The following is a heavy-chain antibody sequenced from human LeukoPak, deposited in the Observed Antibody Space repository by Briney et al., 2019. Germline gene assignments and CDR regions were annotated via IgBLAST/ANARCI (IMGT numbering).Heavy chain of an antibody. CDR3: ASLYYYDSSGYFTRDAFDI. CDR1: GGSISSYY. J-gene: IGHJ3*02. D-gene: IGHD3-22*01. CDR2: IYYSGST. Sequence: SETLSLTCTVSGGSISSYYWSWIRQPPGKGLEWIGYIYYSGSTNYNTSLKSRVTISVDTSKNQFSLKLSSVTAADTAVYYCASLYYYDSSGYFTRDAFDIWGQGTMVTVSS. V-gene: IGHV4-59*01.